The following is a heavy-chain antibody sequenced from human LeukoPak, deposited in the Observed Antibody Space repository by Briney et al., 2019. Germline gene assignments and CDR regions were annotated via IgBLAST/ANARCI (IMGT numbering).Heavy chain of an antibody. V-gene: IGHV4-31*03. J-gene: IGHJ4*02. CDR1: GGSISSGGYY. Sequence: SETLSLTCTVPGGSISSGGYYWSWIRQHPGKGLEWIGYIYYSGSTYYNPSLKSRVTISVDTSKNQFSLKLSSVTAADTAVYYCARDRSGYQYYFDYWGQGTLVTVSS. CDR3: ARDRSGYQYYFDY. CDR2: IYYSGST. D-gene: IGHD3-22*01.